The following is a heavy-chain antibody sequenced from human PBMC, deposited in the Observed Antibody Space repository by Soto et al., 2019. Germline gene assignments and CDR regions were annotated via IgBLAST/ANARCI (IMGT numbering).Heavy chain of an antibody. CDR1: GLKCSTYG. CDR2: IWYDGSNK. V-gene: IGHV3-33*01. D-gene: IGHD3-16*01. Sequence: QVQLVQSGAGGSQPRKSLRLSSTAAGLKCSTYGMHWVRKAPGKGLVWVAVIWYDGSNKYHGDSLKGRFTISRDNSKNTLSLQMNNLRAEDTAVYYCWRDGAWGDNAGVDTWCQGTLVTFFS. CDR3: WRDGAWGDNAGVDT. J-gene: IGHJ5*02.